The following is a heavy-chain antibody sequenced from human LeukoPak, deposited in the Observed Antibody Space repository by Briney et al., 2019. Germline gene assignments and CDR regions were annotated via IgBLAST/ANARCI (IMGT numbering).Heavy chain of an antibody. Sequence: GRSLRLSCAVSGFSVTNNYMSWVRQDPGKGLEWVSVFYVGGATYYADSVKGRFTISRDNSENTLYLQMKSLRAEDTAVYYCARGDGYNFFDYWGQGTLVTVSS. CDR2: FYVGGAT. V-gene: IGHV3-53*01. CDR1: GFSVTNNY. J-gene: IGHJ4*02. D-gene: IGHD5-24*01. CDR3: ARGDGYNFFDY.